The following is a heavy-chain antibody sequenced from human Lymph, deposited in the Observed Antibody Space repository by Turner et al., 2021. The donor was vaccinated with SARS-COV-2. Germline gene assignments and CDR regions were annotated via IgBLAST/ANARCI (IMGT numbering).Heavy chain of an antibody. V-gene: IGHV3-30*04. CDR1: GFTFSTYA. CDR3: ARYGSGGYFYYGLDV. CDR2: ISYDGSNK. Sequence: QVQLVASGGGGVQPGRSLRLSCAASGFTFSTYAIHWVRQAAGKGLEWVAVISYDGSNKYYADSVKGRFTISRDNSKNTLYLQMNSLRAEDTAVYYCARYGSGGYFYYGLDVWGQGTTVTVSS. J-gene: IGHJ6*02. D-gene: IGHD3-10*01.